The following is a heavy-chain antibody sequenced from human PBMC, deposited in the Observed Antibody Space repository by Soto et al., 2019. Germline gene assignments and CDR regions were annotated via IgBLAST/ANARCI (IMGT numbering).Heavy chain of an antibody. CDR1: GGTFSSYA. D-gene: IGHD5-18*01. Sequence: SVKVSCKASGGTFSSYAISWVRQSPGQGLEWMGGIIPIFGTANYAQKFQGRVTITADESTSTAYMELSSLRSEDTAVYYCAADTDTAMVTDYGGQGTLFTVAS. CDR2: IIPIFGTA. J-gene: IGHJ4*02. V-gene: IGHV1-69*13. CDR3: AADTDTAMVTDY.